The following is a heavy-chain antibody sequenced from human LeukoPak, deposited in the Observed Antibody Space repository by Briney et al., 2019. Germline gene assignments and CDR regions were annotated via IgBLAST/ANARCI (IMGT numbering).Heavy chain of an antibody. D-gene: IGHD3-16*02. V-gene: IGHV1-69*04. CDR1: GGTFSSYA. J-gene: IGHJ4*02. Sequence: ASVKVSCKASGGTFSSYAISWVRQAPGQGLEWMGRIIPILGIANYAQKFQGRVTITADKSTSTAYMELSNLRSEDTAVYYCARDAAEDYVWGSYRDYWGQGTLVTVSS. CDR2: IIPILGIA. CDR3: ARDAAEDYVWGSYRDY.